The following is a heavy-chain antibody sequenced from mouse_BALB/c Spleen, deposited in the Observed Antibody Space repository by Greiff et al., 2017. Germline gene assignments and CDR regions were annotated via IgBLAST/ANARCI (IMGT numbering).Heavy chain of an antibody. CDR1: GFNIKDTY. CDR2: IDPANGNT. J-gene: IGHJ4*01. Sequence: DVKLQESGAELVKPGASVKLSCTASGFNIKDTYMHWVKQRPEQGLEWIGRIDPANGNTKYDPKFQGKATITADTSSNTAYLQLSSLTSEDTAVYYCARDYGYPYYYAMDYWGQGTSVTVSS. D-gene: IGHD1-2*01. CDR3: ARDYGYPYYYAMDY. V-gene: IGHV14-3*02.